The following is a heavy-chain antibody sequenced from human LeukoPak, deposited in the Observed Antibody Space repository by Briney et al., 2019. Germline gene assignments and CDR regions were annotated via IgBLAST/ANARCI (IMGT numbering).Heavy chain of an antibody. V-gene: IGHV3-9*01. CDR2: ISWNSGSI. CDR3: AKAQVYDILTGYFDY. CDR1: GFTFDDYA. Sequence: GRSLRLSCAASGFTFDDYAMHWVRQAPGKGLEWVSGISWNSGSIGYADSVKGRFTISRDNAKNSLYLQMNSLRAEDTALYYCAKAQVYDILTGYFDYWGQGTLVTVSS. D-gene: IGHD3-9*01. J-gene: IGHJ4*02.